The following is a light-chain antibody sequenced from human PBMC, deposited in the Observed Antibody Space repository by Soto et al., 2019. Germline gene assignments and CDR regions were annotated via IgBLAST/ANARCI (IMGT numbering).Light chain of an antibody. J-gene: IGKJ5*01. CDR1: QSVSSY. CDR2: DAS. Sequence: EIVLTQSPATLSLSPGERATLSCRASQSVSSYLAWYQKKPGEAPRLLIYDASNRATGIPARLSGSGSGTDFTLTISSIEHEDFAVYYCQQRSNSTITFGQGTRLEIK. CDR3: QQRSNSTIT. V-gene: IGKV3-11*01.